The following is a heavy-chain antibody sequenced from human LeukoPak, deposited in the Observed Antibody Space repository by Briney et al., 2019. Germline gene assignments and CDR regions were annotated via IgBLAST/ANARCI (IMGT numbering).Heavy chain of an antibody. V-gene: IGHV4-39*07. Sequence: SETLSLTCTVSGGSISSSSYYWGWIRQPPGKGLEWIGSIYYNGSTYYNPSLKSRVTISVDTSKNQFSLKLRSVTAADTAVYYCARVGGITMIVVLITDAFDIWGQGTMVTVSS. CDR2: IYYNGST. D-gene: IGHD3-22*01. CDR3: ARVGGITMIVVLITDAFDI. J-gene: IGHJ3*02. CDR1: GGSISSSSYY.